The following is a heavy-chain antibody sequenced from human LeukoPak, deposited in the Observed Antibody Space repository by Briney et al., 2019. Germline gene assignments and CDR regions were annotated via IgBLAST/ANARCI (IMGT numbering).Heavy chain of an antibody. J-gene: IGHJ6*02. Sequence: PSETLSLTCTASGGSISSYYWSWIRQPPGKGLEWIGYIYYSGSTNYNPSLKSRVTISVDTSKNQFSLKLSSVTAADTAVYYCARLDYTQYYYYGMDVWGQGTTVTVSS. CDR3: ARLDYTQYYYYGMDV. CDR1: GGSISSYY. CDR2: IYYSGST. D-gene: IGHD4-11*01. V-gene: IGHV4-59*08.